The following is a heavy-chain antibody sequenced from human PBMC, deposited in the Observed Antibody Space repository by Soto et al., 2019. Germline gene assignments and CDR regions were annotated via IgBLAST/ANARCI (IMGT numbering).Heavy chain of an antibody. D-gene: IGHD6-6*01. CDR1: GFTFGDYA. J-gene: IGHJ4*02. CDR2: IRSKAYGGTT. Sequence: GGSLRLSCTASGFTFGDYAMSWFRQAPGKGLEWVGFIRSKAYGGTTEYAASVKGRFTISRDDSKSIAYLQMNSLKTEDTAVYYCTRAFEYSSSHLDYWGQGTLVTVSS. CDR3: TRAFEYSSSHLDY. V-gene: IGHV3-49*03.